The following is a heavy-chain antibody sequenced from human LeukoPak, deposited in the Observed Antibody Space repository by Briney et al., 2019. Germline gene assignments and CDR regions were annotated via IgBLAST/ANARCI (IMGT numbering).Heavy chain of an antibody. V-gene: IGHV3-74*01. CDR1: GFTFSSYW. Sequence: GGSLRLSCAASGFTFSSYWMHWVRQAPGKGLVWVSRINSDGSSTSYADSVKGRFTISRDNAKNTLYLQMNSLRAEDTAVYYCARVPPGPDSSGFFDYWGQGTPVTVSS. CDR2: INSDGSST. J-gene: IGHJ4*02. D-gene: IGHD3-22*01. CDR3: ARVPPGPDSSGFFDY.